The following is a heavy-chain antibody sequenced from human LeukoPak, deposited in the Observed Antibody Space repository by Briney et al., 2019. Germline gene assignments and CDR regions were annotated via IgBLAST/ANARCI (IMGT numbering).Heavy chain of an antibody. CDR1: GFTFSSYW. D-gene: IGHD6-13*01. Sequence: GGSLRLSCAASGFTFSSYWMSWVRQAPGKGLEWVANIKQDGSEKYYVDSVKGRFTISRDNAKNSLYLQMNSLRAEDTAVYYCARGGAAAVRRFDPWGQGTLVTVSS. CDR2: IKQDGSEK. J-gene: IGHJ5*02. CDR3: ARGGAAAVRRFDP. V-gene: IGHV3-7*01.